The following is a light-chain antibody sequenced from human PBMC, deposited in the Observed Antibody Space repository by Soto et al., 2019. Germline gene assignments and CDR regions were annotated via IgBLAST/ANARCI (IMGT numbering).Light chain of an antibody. CDR3: TSYAGSNNVI. CDR2: DVS. V-gene: IGLV2-8*01. CDR1: SNDVGGYNY. J-gene: IGLJ2*01. Sequence: QSVLTQPPSASGSPGQSVTISCTGTSNDVGGYNYVSWYQQHPGKAPKLMIYDVSKRPSWVPDRFSASKSANTASLTVSGLQAEDEADYYCTSYAGSNNVIFGGGTKVTVL.